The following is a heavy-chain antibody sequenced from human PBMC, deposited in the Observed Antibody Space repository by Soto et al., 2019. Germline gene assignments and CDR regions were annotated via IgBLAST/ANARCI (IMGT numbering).Heavy chain of an antibody. CDR1: GFTFDDYA. Sequence: EVQLVESGGGLVQPGRSLRLSCAASGFTFDDYAMHWVRQAPGKGLEWVSGISWNSGSIGYADSVKGRFTISRDNAKNSLYLQMNSLRAEDTALYYCAKDGSSSSSWRGMYYFDYWGQGTLVTVSS. V-gene: IGHV3-9*01. CDR3: AKDGSSSSSWRGMYYFDY. J-gene: IGHJ4*02. D-gene: IGHD6-13*01. CDR2: ISWNSGSI.